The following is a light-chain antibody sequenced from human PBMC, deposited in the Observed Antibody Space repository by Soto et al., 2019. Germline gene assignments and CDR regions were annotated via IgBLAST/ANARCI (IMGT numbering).Light chain of an antibody. CDR3: LSYGKV. Sequence: QSALTQPASVSGSPGQSITISCTGTSSNVGSYDLVSWYQQHPGEAPKLMIYEGRERPSGVSDRFSGSKSDNAASLTISALQTEDEAEYFCLSYGKVFGTGTKLTVL. CDR2: EGR. CDR1: SSNVGSYDL. J-gene: IGLJ1*01. V-gene: IGLV2-23*01.